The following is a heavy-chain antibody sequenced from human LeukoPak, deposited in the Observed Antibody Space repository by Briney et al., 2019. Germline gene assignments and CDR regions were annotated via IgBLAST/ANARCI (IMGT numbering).Heavy chain of an antibody. V-gene: IGHV3-23*01. CDR3: AKDASWGLGIISYFDY. J-gene: IGHJ4*02. Sequence: PGGSLRLSCAASGFTFSSYAMSGVRQAPGKGLEGVSAISGSGGSTYYADSVKGRFTISRDNSKNTLYLQMKSLRAEDTAVYYCAKDASWGLGIISYFDYWGQGTLVTVSS. CDR2: ISGSGGST. D-gene: IGHD7-27*01. CDR1: GFTFSSYA.